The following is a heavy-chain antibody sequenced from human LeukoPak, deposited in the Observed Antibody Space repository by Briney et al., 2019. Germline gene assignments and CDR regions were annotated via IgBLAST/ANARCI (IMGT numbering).Heavy chain of an antibody. CDR3: AKSSSYDSSGYYYVPFDY. J-gene: IGHJ4*02. Sequence: GGSLGLSCAASGFTFSSYAMSWVRQAPGKGLEWVSAISGSGGSTYYADSVKGRFTISRDNSKNTLYLQMNSLRAEDTAVYYCAKSSSYDSSGYYYVPFDYWGQGTLVTVSS. CDR2: ISGSGGST. V-gene: IGHV3-23*01. D-gene: IGHD3-22*01. CDR1: GFTFSSYA.